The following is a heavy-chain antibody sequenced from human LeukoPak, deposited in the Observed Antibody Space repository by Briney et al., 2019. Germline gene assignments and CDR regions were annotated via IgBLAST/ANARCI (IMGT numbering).Heavy chain of an antibody. CDR1: GYTFTGYY. Sequence: ASVKVSCKASGYTFTGYYMHWVRQAPGQGLEWMGWINPNSGGRNYAQKFQGRVTMTRDTSISTAYMELSRLRSDDTAVYYCARGGSSRYFFDYWGQGTLVTVSS. V-gene: IGHV1-2*02. CDR3: ARGGSSRYFFDY. J-gene: IGHJ4*02. D-gene: IGHD6-13*01. CDR2: INPNSGGR.